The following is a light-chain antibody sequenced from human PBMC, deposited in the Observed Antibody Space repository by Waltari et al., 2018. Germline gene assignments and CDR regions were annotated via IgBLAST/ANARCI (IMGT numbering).Light chain of an antibody. CDR1: SSDVGAYDY. J-gene: IGLJ2*01. CDR3: SSYLSTNTEV. CDR2: DVN. Sequence: QSALTQPASVSGSPGQSIAISCTGTSSDVGAYDYVSWYQQHPGKAPKLIIFDVNYRPSWVSNRFSTSKPGNTASLTISGLQPEDEADYYCSSYLSTNTEVFGGGTKVTVL. V-gene: IGLV2-14*03.